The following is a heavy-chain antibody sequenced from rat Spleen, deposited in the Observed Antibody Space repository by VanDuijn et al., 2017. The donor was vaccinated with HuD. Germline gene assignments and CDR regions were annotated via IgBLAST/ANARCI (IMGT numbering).Heavy chain of an antibody. Sequence: EVQLVESGGGLVQPGRSMKLSCAASGFTFSDYYMAWVRQAPKKGLEWVASISYEGSGTYYGDSVKGRFTISRDNAKSTLYLQMDSLRSEDTATYYCAKQGSSYYWYFDFWGPGTMVTVSS. D-gene: IGHD2-7*01. CDR3: AKQGSSYYWYFDF. J-gene: IGHJ1*01. CDR2: ISYEGSGT. CDR1: GFTFSDYY. V-gene: IGHV5-22*01.